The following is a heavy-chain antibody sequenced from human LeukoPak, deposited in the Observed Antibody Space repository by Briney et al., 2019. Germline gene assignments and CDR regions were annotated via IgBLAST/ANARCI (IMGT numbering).Heavy chain of an antibody. CDR2: VSSDGSST. V-gene: IGHV3-74*01. Sequence: GGSLRLSCVASGFTFTSYWMHWVRQAPGKGLVWVSRVSSDGSSTRYADSVKGRFTISRDNAKNTLSLQMNSLRAEDTAVYYCARGGSWYFDHWGQGTLVTVSS. CDR1: GFTFTSYW. J-gene: IGHJ4*02. CDR3: ARGGSWYFDH. D-gene: IGHD2-15*01.